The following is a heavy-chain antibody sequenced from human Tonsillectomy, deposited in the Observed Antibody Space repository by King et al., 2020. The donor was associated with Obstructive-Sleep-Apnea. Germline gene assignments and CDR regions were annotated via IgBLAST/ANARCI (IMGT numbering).Heavy chain of an antibody. CDR3: ARDLADYGSGSYYLTFHFDY. D-gene: IGHD3-10*01. Sequence: RLPLQESGPGLVKPSETLSLTCTVSGGSISSSSYYWGWIRQPPGKGLEWIGSIYYSGSTYYNPSLKSRVTISVDTSKNQFSLKLSSVTAADTAVYYCARDLADYGSGSYYLTFHFDYWGQGTLVTVSS. CDR1: GGSISSSSYY. J-gene: IGHJ4*02. CDR2: IYYSGST. V-gene: IGHV4-39*06.